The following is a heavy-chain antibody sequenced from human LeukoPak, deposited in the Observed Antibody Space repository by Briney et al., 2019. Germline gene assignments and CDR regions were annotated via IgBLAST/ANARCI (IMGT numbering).Heavy chain of an antibody. D-gene: IGHD4-17*01. V-gene: IGHV3-53*01. CDR3: ARSYGDGRLYYMDV. CDR2: IYSGGST. Sequence: GGSLRLSCAASGFTVSGNYMSWVRQAPGTGLEWVSVIYSGGSTYYADSVKGRFTISRDNSKNTLYLQMNSLRAEDTAVYYCARSYGDGRLYYMDVWGKGTTVTVSS. CDR1: GFTVSGNY. J-gene: IGHJ6*03.